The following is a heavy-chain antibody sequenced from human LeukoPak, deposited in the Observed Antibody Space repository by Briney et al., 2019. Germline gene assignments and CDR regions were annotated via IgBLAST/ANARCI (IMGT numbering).Heavy chain of an antibody. J-gene: IGHJ4*02. CDR1: GGSISSSSYY. V-gene: IGHV4-39*01. CDR2: SYYSGST. CDR3: ARTTDSSSWYFFYY. Sequence: SETLSLTCAVSGGSISSSSYYWGWIRQPPGKGLEWIGSSYYSGSTYYNPSLKSRVTISVDTSKKQFSLKLSSVTAADTAVYYCARTTDSSSWYFFYYWGQGTLVTVSS. D-gene: IGHD6-13*01.